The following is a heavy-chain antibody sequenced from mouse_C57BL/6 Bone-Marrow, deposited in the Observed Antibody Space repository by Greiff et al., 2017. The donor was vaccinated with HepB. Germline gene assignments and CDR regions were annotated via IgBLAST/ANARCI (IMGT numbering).Heavy chain of an antibody. CDR2: IYPGSGST. J-gene: IGHJ3*01. CDR3: ARYAYGSRY. V-gene: IGHV1-55*01. D-gene: IGHD1-1*01. Sequence: RPGQGLEWIGDIYPGSGSTNYNEKFKSKATLTVDTSSSKAYMQLSSLTSEDSAVYYCARYAYGSRYWGQGTLVTVSA.